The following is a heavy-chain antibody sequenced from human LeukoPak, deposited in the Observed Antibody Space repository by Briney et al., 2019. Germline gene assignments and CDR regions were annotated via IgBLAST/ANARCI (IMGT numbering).Heavy chain of an antibody. J-gene: IGHJ4*02. Sequence: GGSLRLSCAASGFTFSSYWMHWVRQAPGKGLVWVSRIHSDGSSTSYADSVKGRFTISRDNAKNTLYLQMNSLRAEDTAVYYRAKDAIPGGSGSYYPSYFDYWGQGTLVTVSS. D-gene: IGHD3-10*01. CDR1: GFTFSSYW. V-gene: IGHV3-74*01. CDR3: AKDAIPGGSGSYYPSYFDY. CDR2: IHSDGSST.